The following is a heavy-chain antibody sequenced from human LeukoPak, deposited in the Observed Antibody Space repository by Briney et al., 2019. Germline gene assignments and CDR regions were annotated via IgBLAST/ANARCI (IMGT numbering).Heavy chain of an antibody. CDR2: ISSSSSYI. V-gene: IGHV3-21*01. CDR1: GFTFSSYS. Sequence: PGGSLRLSCAASGFTFSSYSMNWVRQAPGKGLEWVSSISSSSSYIDYADSVKGRFTISRDNAKNSLYLQMNSLRAEDTAVYYCARDQDIVVVPAAINGMDVWGQGTTVTVSS. CDR3: ARDQDIVVVPAAINGMDV. J-gene: IGHJ6*02. D-gene: IGHD2-2*02.